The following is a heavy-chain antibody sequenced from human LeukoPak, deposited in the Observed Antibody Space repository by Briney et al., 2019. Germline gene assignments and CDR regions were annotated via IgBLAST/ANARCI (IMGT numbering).Heavy chain of an antibody. CDR3: AKRTRDGYNTPIDY. CDR1: GFTFSNCA. Sequence: GGSLRLSCAASGFTFSNCAMNWVRQAPGKGLEGVSDISGSGGETHYAASVKGRFTVFRDNSKNTMYLQMNSLRVEDTAVYYCAKRTRDGYNTPIDYWGPGILVTVSS. J-gene: IGHJ4*02. D-gene: IGHD5-24*01. V-gene: IGHV3-23*01. CDR2: ISGSGGET.